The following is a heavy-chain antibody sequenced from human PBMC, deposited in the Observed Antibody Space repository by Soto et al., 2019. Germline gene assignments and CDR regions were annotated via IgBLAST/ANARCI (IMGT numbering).Heavy chain of an antibody. J-gene: IGHJ4*02. Sequence: QVQLQESGPGLVKPSQTLSLTCTVYGGSISSADYYWSWIRQHPGKGLEWIGYISHSGSTYYTPSLKSRVIISADTSKNQFSVNLTSGTAAYTAVYYCAREYTYGSNFFDCWGQGALVTVSS. V-gene: IGHV4-31*03. CDR3: AREYTYGSNFFDC. CDR1: GGSISSADYY. CDR2: ISHSGST. D-gene: IGHD5-18*01.